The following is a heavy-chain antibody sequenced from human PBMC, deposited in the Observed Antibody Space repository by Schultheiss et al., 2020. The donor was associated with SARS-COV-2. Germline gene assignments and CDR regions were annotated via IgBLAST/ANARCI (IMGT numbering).Heavy chain of an antibody. CDR1: GFTFRTYG. V-gene: IGHV3-33*05. CDR3: AREGGGIRMDV. D-gene: IGHD3-16*01. J-gene: IGHJ6*02. CDR2: ISYDGSNK. Sequence: GGSLRLSCAASGFTFRTYGMHWVRQAPGKGLEWAAVISYDGSNKYYADSVKGRFTISRDNSKNTLYLQMNSLRAEDTAVYYCAREGGGIRMDVWGQGTTVTVSS.